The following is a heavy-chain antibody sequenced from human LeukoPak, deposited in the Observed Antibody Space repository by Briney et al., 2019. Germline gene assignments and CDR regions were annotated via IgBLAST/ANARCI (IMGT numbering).Heavy chain of an antibody. CDR2: IYSGGST. V-gene: IGHV3-66*02. CDR1: GFTFSSNY. D-gene: IGHD1-26*01. CDR3: ATSGATGFLWF. J-gene: IGHJ4*02. Sequence: PGGSLRLSCAASGFTFSSNYMSWVHQAPGKGLEWVSVIYSGGSTYYADSVKGRFTISRDNSKNTLYLQMNSLRAEDTAVYYCATSGATGFLWFWGQGTLVTVSS.